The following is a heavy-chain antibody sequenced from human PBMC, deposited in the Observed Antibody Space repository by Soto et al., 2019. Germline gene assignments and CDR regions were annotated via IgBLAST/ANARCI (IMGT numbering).Heavy chain of an antibody. Sequence: QLQLQESGSGLVKPSQTLSLTCAVSGGSINSGGYSWSWIRQPPGKGLEWIGYIYHSGSTYYNPSLKSRVTISVDRSKNQFSLKLTSVTAADTALYYCAKDKWELSYYFDHWGQGTLVTVSS. D-gene: IGHD1-26*01. CDR2: IYHSGST. CDR1: GGSINSGGYS. CDR3: AKDKWELSYYFDH. V-gene: IGHV4-30-2*01. J-gene: IGHJ4*02.